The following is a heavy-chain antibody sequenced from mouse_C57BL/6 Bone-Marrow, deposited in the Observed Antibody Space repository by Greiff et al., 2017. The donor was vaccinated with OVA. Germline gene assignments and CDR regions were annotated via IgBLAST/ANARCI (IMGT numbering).Heavy chain of an antibody. J-gene: IGHJ2*01. D-gene: IGHD1-1*01. Sequence: QSGAALVKPGASVKLSCKASGYTFTSYWMHWVKQRPGQGLEWIGMIHPNSGSTNYNEKFKSKATLTVDNSSSTAYMQLSSLTSEDSAVYYCARRGTTVVAPDYWGQGTTLTVSS. CDR3: ARRGTTVVAPDY. V-gene: IGHV1-64*01. CDR2: IHPNSGST. CDR1: GYTFTSYW.